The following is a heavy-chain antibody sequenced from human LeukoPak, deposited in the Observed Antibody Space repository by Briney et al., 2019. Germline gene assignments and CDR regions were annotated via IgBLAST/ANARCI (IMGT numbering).Heavy chain of an antibody. Sequence: SVKVSCKASGGTFSSYAISWVRQAPGQGLEWMGGIIPIFGTANYAQKFQGRVTITADESTSTAYMELSSLRSEDTAVYYCARGYCYDTIDAFDIWGQGTMVTVSS. CDR3: ARGYCYDTIDAFDI. CDR1: GGTFSSYA. CDR2: IIPIFGTA. J-gene: IGHJ3*02. D-gene: IGHD3-22*01. V-gene: IGHV1-69*13.